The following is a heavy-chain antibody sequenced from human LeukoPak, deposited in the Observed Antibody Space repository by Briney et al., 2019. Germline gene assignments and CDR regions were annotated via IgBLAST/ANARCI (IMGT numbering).Heavy chain of an antibody. CDR3: ATTKSAGYYNPLEY. D-gene: IGHD3-9*01. V-gene: IGHV4-38-2*02. J-gene: IGHJ4*02. CDR1: GYSITSGHY. Sequence: SETLSLTCTVSGYSITSGHYWGWIRQPPGKGLEWIGSLYEGETTYYNPSLKSRVTISVDTSKNQFSLKLSSLTAADTAVYYCATTKSAGYYNPLEYWGQGTLVTVSS. CDR2: LYEGETT.